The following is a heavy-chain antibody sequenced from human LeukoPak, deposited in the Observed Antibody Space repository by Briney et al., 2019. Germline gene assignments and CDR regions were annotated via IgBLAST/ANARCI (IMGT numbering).Heavy chain of an antibody. D-gene: IGHD6-19*01. Sequence: SETLSLTCTVSGGSISSSSYYWGWIRQPPGKGLEWIGSIYYSGSTYYNPSLKSRVTISVDTSKNQFSLKLSSVTAADTAVYYCARVESSDWYRWGYWGQGTLVTVSS. V-gene: IGHV4-39*07. CDR1: GGSISSSSYY. J-gene: IGHJ4*02. CDR3: ARVESSDWYRWGY. CDR2: IYYSGST.